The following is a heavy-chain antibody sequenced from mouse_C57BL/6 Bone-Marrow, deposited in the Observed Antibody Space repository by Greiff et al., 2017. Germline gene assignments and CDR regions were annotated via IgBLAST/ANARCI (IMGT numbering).Heavy chain of an antibody. CDR1: GFNIKDDY. V-gene: IGHV14-4*01. CDR3: SDYDGYYAMDY. CDR2: IDPENGDT. D-gene: IGHD2-4*01. J-gene: IGHJ4*01. Sequence: EVQLQQSGAELVRPGASVKLSCTASGFNIKDDYMHWVKQRPEQGLEWIGWIDPENGDTEYASKFQGKATITADTSSNTAYLQLSSLTSEDTAVYYCSDYDGYYAMDYWGQGTSVTVSS.